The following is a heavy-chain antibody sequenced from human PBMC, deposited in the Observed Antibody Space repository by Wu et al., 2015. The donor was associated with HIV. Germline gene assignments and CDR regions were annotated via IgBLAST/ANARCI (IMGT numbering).Heavy chain of an antibody. J-gene: IGHJ2*01. CDR1: GGTFSNYA. D-gene: IGHD1/OR15-1a*01. Sequence: QVQLVQSGAEVKKPGSSVKVSCKASGGTFSNYAINWVRQAPGQGLEWIGGIIPVFGTTNDAQKFQGRVTITADESTNTVYMELSSLRSEDSAVYYCARDVREQPGWHFDLVGPWPPWSLSP. CDR2: IIPVFGTT. CDR3: ARDVREQPGWHFDL. V-gene: IGHV1-69*12.